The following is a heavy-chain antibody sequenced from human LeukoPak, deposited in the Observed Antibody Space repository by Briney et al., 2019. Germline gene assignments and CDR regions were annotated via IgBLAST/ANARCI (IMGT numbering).Heavy chain of an antibody. J-gene: IGHJ4*02. CDR3: ARGARYYYDSSGYYERNYFDY. V-gene: IGHV3-48*03. D-gene: IGHD3-22*01. CDR2: ISSSGSTI. CDR1: GFTFSSYE. Sequence: PGGSLRLSCAASGFTFSSYEMNWVRQAPGKGLEWFSYISSSGSTIYYADSVKGRFTISRDNAKNSLYLQMNSLRAEGTAVYYCARGARYYYDSSGYYERNYFDYWGQGTLVTVSS.